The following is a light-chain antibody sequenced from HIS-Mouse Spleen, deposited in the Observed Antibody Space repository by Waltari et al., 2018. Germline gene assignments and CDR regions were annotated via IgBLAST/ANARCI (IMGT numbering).Light chain of an antibody. Sequence: QSALTQPASVFGSPGQSITISCTGTSSDVGGYNYVSWYQQQPGKAPKLMSYDVSNRPSGVSNRFSGSKSGNTASLTISGLQAEDEADYYCSSYTSSSTLVFGGGTKLTVL. CDR2: DVS. J-gene: IGLJ2*01. CDR1: SSDVGGYNY. V-gene: IGLV2-14*03. CDR3: SSYTSSSTLV.